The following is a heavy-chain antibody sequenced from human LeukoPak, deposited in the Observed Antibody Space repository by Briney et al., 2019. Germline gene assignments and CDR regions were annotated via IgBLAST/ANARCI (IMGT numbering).Heavy chain of an antibody. J-gene: IGHJ4*02. Sequence: ASVKVSCKASGYTFTGYYMHWVRQAPGQGREWMGWINPNSSGTNYAQKFQGRVIMTRDTSISTAYMELSRLRSDDTALYYCARYTPLFLVVPAAMLDYWGQGTLVTVSS. V-gene: IGHV1-2*02. CDR3: ARYTPLFLVVPAAMLDY. CDR1: GYTFTGYY. D-gene: IGHD2-2*01. CDR2: INPNSSGT.